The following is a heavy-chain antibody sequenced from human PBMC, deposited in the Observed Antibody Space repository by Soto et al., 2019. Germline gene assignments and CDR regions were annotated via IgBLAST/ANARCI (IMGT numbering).Heavy chain of an antibody. V-gene: IGHV1-18*01. CDR1: GYTFTSYG. D-gene: IGHD3-22*01. CDR3: ARVCYYDSSGYSDAFDI. J-gene: IGHJ3*02. CDR2: ISAYNGNT. Sequence: QVQLVQSGAEVKKPGASVKVSCKASGYTFTSYGISWVRQAPGQGLEWMGWISAYNGNTNYAQKLQGRVTMTTDTTTSTAYMELRSLRCDVTAVYYGARVCYYDSSGYSDAFDIWGQGTMVTVSS.